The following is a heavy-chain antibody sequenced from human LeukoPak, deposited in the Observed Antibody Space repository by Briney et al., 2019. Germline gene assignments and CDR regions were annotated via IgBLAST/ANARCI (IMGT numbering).Heavy chain of an antibody. CDR2: IYHSGST. CDR1: GYSISSGYY. CDR3: ARDPSTTVGDY. V-gene: IGHV4-38-2*02. D-gene: IGHD4-11*01. J-gene: IGHJ4*02. Sequence: PSETLSLTCTVSGYSISSGYYWGWIRPPPGKGLEWIGSIYHSGSTYYNPSLKSRVTISVDTSKNQFSLKLSSVTAADTAVYYCARDPSTTVGDYWGQGTLVTVSS.